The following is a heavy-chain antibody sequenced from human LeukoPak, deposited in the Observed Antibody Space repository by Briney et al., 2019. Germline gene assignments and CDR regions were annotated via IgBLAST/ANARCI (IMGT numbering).Heavy chain of an antibody. J-gene: IGHJ5*02. CDR3: AREGSAYAP. V-gene: IGHV1-2*02. D-gene: IGHD3-3*01. CDR1: GYTFTVYY. CDR2: INPNSGDT. Sequence: ASLKVSSTASGYTFTVYYMHWVRQAPRQGLEWMGWINPNSGDTNYAQKFQGRVTMTRDTSISTAYMELIRLTSDDTAVYYCAREGSAYAPWGQGTLVTVSS.